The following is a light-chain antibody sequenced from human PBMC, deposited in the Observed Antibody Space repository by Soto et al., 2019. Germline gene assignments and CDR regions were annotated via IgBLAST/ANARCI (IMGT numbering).Light chain of an antibody. Sequence: DIPMTQSPSTLPASVGDIVTITCRASQSISNWLAWYQQKPGTAPKVLIYHASKLQSGVPARFSGSGSGTEVTITIRSLPPDEFATDSCQQYNSYSFGNGTNVDIK. CDR1: QSISNW. V-gene: IGKV1-5*01. CDR3: QQYNSYS. J-gene: IGKJ1*01. CDR2: HAS.